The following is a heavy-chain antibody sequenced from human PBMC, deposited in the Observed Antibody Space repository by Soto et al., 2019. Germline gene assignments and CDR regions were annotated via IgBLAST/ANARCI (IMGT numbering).Heavy chain of an antibody. J-gene: IGHJ4*02. V-gene: IGHV1-18*01. CDR3: TTETGTNGGYYDSSGYYYAPTDY. D-gene: IGHD3-22*01. CDR2: ISAYNGNT. Sequence: GASVKVSCKASGYTFTSYGISWVRQAPGQGLEWMGWISAYNGNTNYAQKLQGRVTMTTDTSTSTAYMELRSLRSDDTAVYYCTTETGTNGGYYDSSGYYYAPTDYWGQGTLVTVSS. CDR1: GYTFTSYG.